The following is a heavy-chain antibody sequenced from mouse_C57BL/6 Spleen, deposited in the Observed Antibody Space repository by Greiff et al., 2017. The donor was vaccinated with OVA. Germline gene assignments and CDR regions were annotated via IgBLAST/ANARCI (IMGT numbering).Heavy chain of an antibody. D-gene: IGHD4-1*01. CDR3: ARSLTGYYWYFDV. V-gene: IGHV7-3*01. CDR1: GFTFTDYY. Sequence: EVHLVESGGGLVQPGGSLSLSCAASGFTFTDYYMSWVRQPPGQALEWMGFIRNTANGYTTEYSASVKCRFTISRDNSQSILYLQMNALRAEDSATYYGARSLTGYYWYFDVWGTGTTVTVSS. J-gene: IGHJ1*03. CDR2: IRNTANGYTT.